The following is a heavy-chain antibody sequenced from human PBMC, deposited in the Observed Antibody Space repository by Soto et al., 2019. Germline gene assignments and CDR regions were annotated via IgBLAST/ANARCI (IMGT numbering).Heavy chain of an antibody. CDR1: GFTFSNYA. CDR3: AKSNLYCSSNRCYVFDY. D-gene: IGHD2-2*01. J-gene: IGHJ4*02. Sequence: EVQLLESGGGLVQPGGSLRLSCAVSGFTFSNYAMNWVRQPPGKGLEWVSAISGSGGSTYYADSMKGRFTISRDNSKNTLYLQMSSLRAEDTAVYYCAKSNLYCSSNRCYVFDYWGQGTLVTVSS. V-gene: IGHV3-23*01. CDR2: ISGSGGST.